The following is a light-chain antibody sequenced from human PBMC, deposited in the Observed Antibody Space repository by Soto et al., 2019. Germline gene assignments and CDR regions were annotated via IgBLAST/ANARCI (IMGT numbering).Light chain of an antibody. CDR3: LSYDSSMSASV. V-gene: IGLV1-40*01. CDR2: GTT. Sequence: QSVLTQTPSVSGAPGQRVTISCTVRSSNIGAGYDVHWYQHLPGTAPKLLIYGTTNRPSGVPDRFSGSKSGISASLAITGLQAEDEADYYCLSYDSSMSASVFGAGTKVTVL. CDR1: SSNIGAGYD. J-gene: IGLJ1*01.